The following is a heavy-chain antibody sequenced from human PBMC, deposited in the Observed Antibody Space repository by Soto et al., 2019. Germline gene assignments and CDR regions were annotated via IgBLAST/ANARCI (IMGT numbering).Heavy chain of an antibody. CDR1: GFTFSTYY. CDR3: VNSDSTSAP. Sequence: VQLVESGGGSIKPGESLRLSCAASGFTFSTYYMAWIRQPPGKGLEWVSSISGSGFTPYYAASVKGRFTISRDNSKNMVYLQMNSLRVEDTAIYYCVNSDSTSAPWGQGSLVTVSS. J-gene: IGHJ5*02. CDR2: ISGSGFTP. V-gene: IGHV3-23*04. D-gene: IGHD6-13*01.